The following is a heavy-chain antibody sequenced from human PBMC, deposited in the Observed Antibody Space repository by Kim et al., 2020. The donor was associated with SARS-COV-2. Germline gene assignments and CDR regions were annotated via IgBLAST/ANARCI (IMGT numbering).Heavy chain of an antibody. V-gene: IGHV3-23*01. D-gene: IGHD6-13*01. Sequence: GGSLRLSCAASGFTFSSYAMSWVRQAPGKGLEWVSAISGSGGSTYYADSVKGRFTISRDNSKNTLYLQMNSLIAEDTAVYYCAKVLHATSAPLAAEENDWDYWGQGTLVTVSS. J-gene: IGHJ4*02. CDR2: ISGSGGST. CDR3: AKVLHATSAPLAAEENDWDY. CDR1: GFTFSSYA.